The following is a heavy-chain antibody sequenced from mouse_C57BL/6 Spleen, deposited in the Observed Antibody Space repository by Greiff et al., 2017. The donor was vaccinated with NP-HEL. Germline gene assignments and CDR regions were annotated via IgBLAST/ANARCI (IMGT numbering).Heavy chain of an antibody. CDR1: GFSLTTSGMG. Sequence: QVTLQVSGPGILQSSQTLSLTCSSSGFSLTTSGMGVSWIRQPPGKGLEWLAHIYWDDDKRYNPSLKSRPTISKDTSRNHVFLKVTSVDTADTATYYCARSRYGCDANYFDYWGQGTTRTVSS. J-gene: IGHJ2*01. V-gene: IGHV8-12*01. CDR3: ARSRYGCDANYFDY. CDR2: IYWDDDK. D-gene: IGHD2-2*01.